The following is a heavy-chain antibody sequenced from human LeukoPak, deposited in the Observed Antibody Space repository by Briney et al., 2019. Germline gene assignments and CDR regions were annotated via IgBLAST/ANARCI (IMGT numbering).Heavy chain of an antibody. CDR2: IYYSGST. J-gene: IGHJ3*02. CDR1: GGSISSGGYY. Sequence: SQTLSLTCTVSGGSISSGGYYWSWIRQDPGKGLEWIGYIYYSGSTYYNPSLKSRVTISVDTSKNQFSLKLSSVTAADTAVYYCARSDWSDAFDIWGQGTMVTVSS. CDR3: ARSDWSDAFDI. V-gene: IGHV4-31*03. D-gene: IGHD3-9*01.